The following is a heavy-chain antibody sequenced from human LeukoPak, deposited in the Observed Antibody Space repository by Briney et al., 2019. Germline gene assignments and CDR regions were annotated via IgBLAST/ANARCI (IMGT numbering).Heavy chain of an antibody. D-gene: IGHD1-26*01. CDR2: INPNSGDT. Sequence: ASENVFCKASGYTFTGHYLIWLRQAPGQGLVWMGRINPNSGDTKYADKFQGRGIMTRDTSTSTAYMELNGLRSDDTASYYCARDMWELPSDYYYDYWGQGTLVTVSS. V-gene: IGHV1-2*06. J-gene: IGHJ4*02. CDR3: ARDMWELPSDYYYDY. CDR1: GYTFTGHY.